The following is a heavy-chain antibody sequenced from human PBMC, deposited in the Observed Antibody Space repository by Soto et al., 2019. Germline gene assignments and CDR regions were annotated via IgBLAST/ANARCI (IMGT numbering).Heavy chain of an antibody. CDR3: ARAVKQWLVGGDYYYYYVDV. CDR2: ISSSATII. D-gene: IGHD6-19*01. V-gene: IGHV3-11*01. J-gene: IGHJ6*03. CDR1: GFTLSDYY. Sequence: QVQLVECGGGLVKPGGSLRLSCEASGFTLSDYYMTWIRQAPGKGLEWISYISSSATIIYYADSVKGRFTISRDNAKTSLYLQRISLRADDTAVYYCARAVKQWLVGGDYYYYYVDVWGKGTTVTVSS.